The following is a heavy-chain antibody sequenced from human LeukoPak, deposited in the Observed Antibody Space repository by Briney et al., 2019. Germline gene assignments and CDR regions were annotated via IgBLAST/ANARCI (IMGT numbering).Heavy chain of an antibody. V-gene: IGHV3-30*18. D-gene: IGHD5-18*01. CDR2: ISYDGSNK. Sequence: GRSLRLSCAASGFTFSSYGMHWVRQAPGKGLEWVAVISYDGSNKYYADSVKGRFTISRDNSKNTLYLQMNGLRAEDTAVYYCAKDPRYTAMGHYWGQGTLVTVSS. CDR1: GFTFSSYG. CDR3: AKDPRYTAMGHY. J-gene: IGHJ4*02.